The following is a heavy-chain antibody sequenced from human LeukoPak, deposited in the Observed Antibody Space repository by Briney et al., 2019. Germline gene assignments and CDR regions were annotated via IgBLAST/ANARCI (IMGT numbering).Heavy chain of an antibody. Sequence: PGRSLRLSCAASGFTFSSYGMHWVRQAPGKGLEWVAVISYDGSNKYYTDSLKGRFTISRDNSKNTLYLQMSSLRAEDTAVYYCAKSSSGWPYNWFDPWGQGTLVTVSS. CDR3: AKSSSGWPYNWFDP. V-gene: IGHV3-30*18. CDR2: ISYDGSNK. CDR1: GFTFSSYG. D-gene: IGHD6-25*01. J-gene: IGHJ5*02.